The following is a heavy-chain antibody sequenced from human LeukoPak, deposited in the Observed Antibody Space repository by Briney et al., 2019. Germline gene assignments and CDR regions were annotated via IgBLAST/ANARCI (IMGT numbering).Heavy chain of an antibody. CDR3: ARDWHCRGGTCSDLDYYYGLDV. Sequence: GGSLRLSCAASGFIFSDYYMNWIRQAPGKRLEWVSHISSSGSTIHYADSVKGRFTISRDNVKNLLYLQMSSLRAEDTAVYYCARDWHCRGGTCSDLDYYYGLDVWGQGTTVTVSS. CDR2: ISSSGSTI. CDR1: GFIFSDYY. D-gene: IGHD2-15*01. J-gene: IGHJ6*02. V-gene: IGHV3-11*01.